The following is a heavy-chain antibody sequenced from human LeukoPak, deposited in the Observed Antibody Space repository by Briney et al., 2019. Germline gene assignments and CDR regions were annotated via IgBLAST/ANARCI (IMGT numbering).Heavy chain of an antibody. CDR2: ISSSSSTI. J-gene: IGHJ3*02. D-gene: IGHD6-19*01. CDR1: GFTFSSYS. CDR3: ARVCHVAGTVCYAFDI. Sequence: PGGSLRLSCAASGFTFSSYSMNWVRQAPGKGLEWVSYISSSSSTIYYADSVKGRFTISRDNAKNSLYLQMNSLRAEDTAVYYCARVCHVAGTVCYAFDIWGQGTMVTVSS. V-gene: IGHV3-48*04.